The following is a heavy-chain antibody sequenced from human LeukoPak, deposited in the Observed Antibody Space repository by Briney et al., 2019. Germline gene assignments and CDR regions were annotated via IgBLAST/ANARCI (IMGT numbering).Heavy chain of an antibody. Sequence: ASVKVSCKASGYTFIAYYMHWVRQAPGQGLEWMGWVNPASGGTNYAQKFQGRVAMTRDTSISTAYMELSRLRSDDTAVYYCARLDSDSSGSPRDYWGQGTLVTVSS. CDR1: GYTFIAYY. CDR2: VNPASGGT. V-gene: IGHV1-2*02. D-gene: IGHD3-22*01. J-gene: IGHJ4*02. CDR3: ARLDSDSSGSPRDY.